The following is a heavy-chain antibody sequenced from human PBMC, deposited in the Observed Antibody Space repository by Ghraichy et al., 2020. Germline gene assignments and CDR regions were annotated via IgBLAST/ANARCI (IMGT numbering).Heavy chain of an antibody. Sequence: GGSLRLSCAASGFPFSSYSMHWVRQAPGKGLEYVSAISYNGGDTYYADSVKGRFTISRDNSKNTLYLQMGSLRPEDMAVYYCTRVTSGYDFWGQGTTVTVSS. CDR1: GFPFSSYS. CDR2: ISYNGGDT. J-gene: IGHJ6*02. D-gene: IGHD5-12*01. V-gene: IGHV3-64*02. CDR3: TRVTSGYDF.